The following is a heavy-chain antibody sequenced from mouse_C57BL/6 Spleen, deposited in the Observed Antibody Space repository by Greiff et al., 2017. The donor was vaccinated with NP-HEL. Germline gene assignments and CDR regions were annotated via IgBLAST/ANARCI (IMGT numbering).Heavy chain of an antibody. CDR2: IDPSDSYT. Sequence: QVQLQQPGAELVMPGASVKLSCKASGYTFTSYWMHWVKQRPGQGLEWIGEIDPSDSYTNYTQKFKGKSTLTVDKSSSTAYMQLSSLTSEDSAVYYCARGGDYYGSSYYDAYWGQGTLVTVSA. D-gene: IGHD1-1*01. V-gene: IGHV1-69*01. CDR3: ARGGDYYGSSYYDAY. CDR1: GYTFTSYW. J-gene: IGHJ3*01.